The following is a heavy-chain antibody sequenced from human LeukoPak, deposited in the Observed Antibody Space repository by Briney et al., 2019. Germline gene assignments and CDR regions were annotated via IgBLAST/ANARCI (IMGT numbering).Heavy chain of an antibody. V-gene: IGHV1-18*01. J-gene: IGHJ5*02. CDR1: GYTFTSYG. CDR2: VSAYNGNT. Sequence: ASVKVSCKASGYTFTSYGISWVRQAPGQGLEWMGWVSAYNGNTNYAQKLQGRVTMTTGTSTSTAYMELRSLRSDDTAVYYCARIPLTYGDYDNWFDPWGQGTLVTVSS. CDR3: ARIPLTYGDYDNWFDP. D-gene: IGHD4-17*01.